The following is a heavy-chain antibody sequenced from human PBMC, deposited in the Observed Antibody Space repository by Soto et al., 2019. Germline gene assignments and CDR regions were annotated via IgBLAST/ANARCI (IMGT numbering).Heavy chain of an antibody. D-gene: IGHD2-2*01. CDR3: ASIEYCSSTSCYPTGY. CDR1: GFTFSSYS. J-gene: IGHJ4*02. V-gene: IGHV3-48*02. CDR2: ISSSSSTI. Sequence: EVQLVESGGGLVQPGGSLRLSCAASGFTFSSYSMNWVRPAPGKGLEWVSYISSSSSTIYYADSVKGRFTISRDNAKNSLYLQMNSLRDEDTAVYYCASIEYCSSTSCYPTGYWGQGTLVTVSS.